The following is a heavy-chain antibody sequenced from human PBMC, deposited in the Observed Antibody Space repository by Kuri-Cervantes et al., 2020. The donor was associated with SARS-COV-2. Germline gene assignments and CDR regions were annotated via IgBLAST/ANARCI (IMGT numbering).Heavy chain of an antibody. CDR1: GFIFSNYW. CDR2: ISGSGGST. J-gene: IGHJ3*02. V-gene: IGHV3-23*01. Sequence: GGSLRLSCEVSGFIFSNYWMSWVRQAPGKGLEWVSAISGSGGSTYYADSVKGRFTISRDNSKNTLYLQMNSLRAEDTAVYYCAKDEGAGSGSYGDAFDIWGQGTMVTVSS. D-gene: IGHD1-26*01. CDR3: AKDEGAGSGSYGDAFDI.